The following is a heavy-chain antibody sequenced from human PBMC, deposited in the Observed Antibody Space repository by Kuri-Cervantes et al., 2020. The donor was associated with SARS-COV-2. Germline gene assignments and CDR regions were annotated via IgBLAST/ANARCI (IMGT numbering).Heavy chain of an antibody. Sequence: GSLRLSCTVSGGSISSYYWSWIRQPAGKGLEWIGRIYTSGGTNYNPSLKSRVTMSVDTSKNQFSLKLSSVTAADTAVYYCARDGGSGYDWTDYYYYYMDVWGKGTTVTVSS. D-gene: IGHD5-12*01. CDR3: ARDGGSGYDWTDYYYYYMDV. CDR1: GGSISSYY. CDR2: IYTSGGT. V-gene: IGHV4-4*07. J-gene: IGHJ6*03.